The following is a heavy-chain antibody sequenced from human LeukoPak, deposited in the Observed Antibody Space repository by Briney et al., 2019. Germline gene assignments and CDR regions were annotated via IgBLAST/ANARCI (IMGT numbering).Heavy chain of an antibody. CDR3: ARVDDLDAFDI. Sequence: GRSLRLSCAASGFTFSSYAMHWVRQAPGKELEWVAVISDDGSNKYYADSVKGRFTISRDNSKNTLYLQMNSLRPEDTAVYYCARVDDLDAFDIWGQGTMVTVSS. CDR2: ISDDGSNK. J-gene: IGHJ3*02. D-gene: IGHD2-2*03. V-gene: IGHV3-30*04. CDR1: GFTFSSYA.